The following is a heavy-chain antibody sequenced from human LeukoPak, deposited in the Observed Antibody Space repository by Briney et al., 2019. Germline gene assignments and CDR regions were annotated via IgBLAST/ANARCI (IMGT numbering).Heavy chain of an antibody. J-gene: IGHJ3*02. Sequence: ASVKVSCKASGYTFTSYYMHWVRQAPGKGLEWMGGFDPEDGETIYAQKFQGRVTMTEDTSTDTAYMELSSLRSEDTAVYYCATDTLGIIVPAAKGPYGDYDRGAFDIWGQGTMVTVSS. V-gene: IGHV1-24*01. CDR1: GYTFTSYY. CDR2: FDPEDGET. CDR3: ATDTLGIIVPAAKGPYGDYDRGAFDI. D-gene: IGHD2-2*01.